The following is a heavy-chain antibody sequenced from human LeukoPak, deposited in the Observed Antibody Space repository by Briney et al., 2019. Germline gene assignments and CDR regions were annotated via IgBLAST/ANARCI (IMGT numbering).Heavy chain of an antibody. CDR2: MNPNSGNT. CDR1: GYTFTSYG. V-gene: IGHV1-8*03. CDR3: ARGRTYYDFWSGYWSI. J-gene: IGHJ3*02. Sequence: ASVKVSCKASGYTFTSYGINWVRQATGQGLEWMGWMNPNSGNTGYAQKFQGRVTITRNTSISTAYMELSSLRSEDTAVYYCARGRTYYDFWSGYWSIWGQGTMVTVSS. D-gene: IGHD3-3*01.